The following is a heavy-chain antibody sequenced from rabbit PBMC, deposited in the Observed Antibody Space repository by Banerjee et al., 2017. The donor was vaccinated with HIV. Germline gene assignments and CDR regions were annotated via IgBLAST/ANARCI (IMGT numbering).Heavy chain of an antibody. CDR1: GFSFSSYYY. J-gene: IGHJ4*01. CDR3: ARAGSSYYNAFNL. Sequence: QEQLEESGGDLVKPEGSLTLTCTASGFSFSSYYYMCWVRQAPGKGLELIACIYPDYGSTDYANWAKGRFTISKTSSTTVTLQMTSLTAADTATYFCARAGSSYYNAFNLWGQGTLVTVS. D-gene: IGHD8-1*01. V-gene: IGHV1S45*01. CDR2: IYPDYGST.